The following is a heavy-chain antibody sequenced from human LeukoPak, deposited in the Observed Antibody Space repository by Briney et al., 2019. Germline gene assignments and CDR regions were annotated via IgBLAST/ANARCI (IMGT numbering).Heavy chain of an antibody. Sequence: SETLSLTCTVSGGSISSYYWNWIRQPPGAGLEWIAYIFYDGITKYNPSLKSRVTISVDTSKNQFSLKLNSVTAADTAIYFCARGQRRGGSGEMDFWGQGTLVTVSS. CDR1: GGSISSYY. CDR3: ARGQRRGGSGEMDF. CDR2: IFYDGIT. D-gene: IGHD2-15*01. V-gene: IGHV4-59*01. J-gene: IGHJ4*02.